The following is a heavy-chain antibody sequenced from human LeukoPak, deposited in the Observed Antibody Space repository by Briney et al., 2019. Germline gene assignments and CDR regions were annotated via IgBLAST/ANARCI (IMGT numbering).Heavy chain of an antibody. D-gene: IGHD3-9*01. CDR2: IYYSGST. V-gene: IGHV4-39*07. CDR1: GGSISSISYY. CDR3: ARAVYDILTGYYVHWYFDL. J-gene: IGHJ2*01. Sequence: SGTLSLTCTVSGGSISSISYYWGWIRQPPGKGLEWIGSIYYSGSTYYNPSLKSRVTISVDTSKNQFSLKLSSVTAADTAVYYCARAVYDILTGYYVHWYFDLWGRGTLVTVSS.